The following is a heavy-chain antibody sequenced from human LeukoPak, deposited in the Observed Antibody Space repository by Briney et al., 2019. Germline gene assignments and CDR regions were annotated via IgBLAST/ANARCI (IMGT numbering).Heavy chain of an antibody. Sequence: GGSLRLSCAASGFTFDDYGMSWVRQAPGKGLEWVSGINWNGGSTGYADSVKGRFTISRDNSKNTLYLQMNSLRAEDTAVYYCAKGRTLYYYMDVWGKGTTVTVSS. V-gene: IGHV3-20*04. D-gene: IGHD3/OR15-3a*01. CDR2: INWNGGST. CDR1: GFTFDDYG. CDR3: AKGRTLYYYMDV. J-gene: IGHJ6*03.